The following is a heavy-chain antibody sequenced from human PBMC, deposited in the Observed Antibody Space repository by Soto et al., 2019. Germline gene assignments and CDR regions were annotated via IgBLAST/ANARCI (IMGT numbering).Heavy chain of an antibody. V-gene: IGHV2-5*02. CDR2: IYWDDDK. D-gene: IGHD3-22*01. CDR1: GFSLSTSGVG. CDR3: AHLTYYYDSSGYYSRAEYFQH. Sequence: QITLKESGPTLVKPTQTLTLTCTSSGFSLSTSGVGVGWIRQPPGKALEWLALIYWDDDKRYSPSLKSRLTITKDTSKNQVVLTMTNMYPVDTATYYCAHLTYYYDSSGYYSRAEYFQHWGQGTLVTVST. J-gene: IGHJ1*01.